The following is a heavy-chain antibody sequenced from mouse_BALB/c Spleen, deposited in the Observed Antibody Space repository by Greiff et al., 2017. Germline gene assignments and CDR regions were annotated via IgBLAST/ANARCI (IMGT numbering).Heavy chain of an antibody. Sequence: EVQRVESGGGLVKPGGSLKLSCAASGFTFSDYYMYWVRQTPEKRLEWVATISDGGSYTYYPDSVKGRFTISRDNAKNNLYLQMSSLKSEDTAMYYCARAGIYYGNSWFAYWGQGTLVTVSA. J-gene: IGHJ3*01. CDR1: GFTFSDYY. CDR2: ISDGGSYT. D-gene: IGHD2-1*01. V-gene: IGHV5-4*02. CDR3: ARAGIYYGNSWFAY.